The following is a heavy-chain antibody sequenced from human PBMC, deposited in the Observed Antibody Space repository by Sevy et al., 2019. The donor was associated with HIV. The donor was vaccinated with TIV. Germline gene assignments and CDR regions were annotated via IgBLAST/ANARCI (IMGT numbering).Heavy chain of an antibody. Sequence: GGSLRLSCAASGFTFSSYAMHWVRQAPGKGLEWMAVISYDGSNKYYADSVKGRFTISRDNSKNTLYLQMNSLRAEDTAVYYCARDLLRITIFVPAPGFDYWGQGTLVTVSS. CDR3: ARDLLRITIFVPAPGFDY. CDR2: ISYDGSNK. V-gene: IGHV3-30*04. CDR1: GFTFSSYA. J-gene: IGHJ4*02. D-gene: IGHD3-3*01.